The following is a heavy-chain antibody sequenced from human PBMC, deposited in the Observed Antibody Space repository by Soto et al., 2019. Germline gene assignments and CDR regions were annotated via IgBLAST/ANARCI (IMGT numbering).Heavy chain of an antibody. V-gene: IGHV4-4*02. Sequence: QVQLQESGPGLVKPSGTLSLTCAVSGASISSSNWWTWVRQPPGKGLEWIGEIYHSGSTNYNPSLMSRVTISLDKSKNHFSLRLTSVTAADTAVYYCATSRGSGRLDNWGQGPLVTVSS. CDR2: IYHSGST. CDR3: ATSRGSGRLDN. D-gene: IGHD3-10*01. J-gene: IGHJ4*02. CDR1: GASISSSNW.